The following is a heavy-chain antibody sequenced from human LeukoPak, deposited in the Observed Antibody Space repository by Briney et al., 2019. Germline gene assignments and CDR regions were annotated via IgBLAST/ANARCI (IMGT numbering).Heavy chain of an antibody. V-gene: IGHV4-34*01. CDR3: ASRQSPYSSSWYRVGAFDI. Sequence: SETLSLTCAVYGGSFSGYYWSWIRQPPGKGLEWIGEINHSGSTNYNPSLKSRVTISVDTSKNQFSLKLSSVTAADTAVYYCASRQSPYSSSWYRVGAFDIWGQGTMATVSS. CDR2: INHSGST. D-gene: IGHD6-13*01. J-gene: IGHJ3*02. CDR1: GGSFSGYY.